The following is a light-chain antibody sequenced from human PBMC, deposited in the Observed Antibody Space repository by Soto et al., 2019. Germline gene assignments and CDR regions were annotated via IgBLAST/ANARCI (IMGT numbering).Light chain of an antibody. CDR2: AAS. V-gene: IGKV1-39*01. CDR3: QQSYTTPWT. Sequence: DIQMTQSPSSLSASVGGRVTTTCRASQSISSYLNWYQQKPGKAPKLLIYAASSLQSGVPSRFSGSGSGTDFTLIISSLQPEDFATYHCQQSYTTPWTSGQGTKVDIK. CDR1: QSISSY. J-gene: IGKJ1*01.